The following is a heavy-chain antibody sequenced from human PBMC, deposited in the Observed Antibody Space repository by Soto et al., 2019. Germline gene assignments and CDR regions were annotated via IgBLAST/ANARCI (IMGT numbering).Heavy chain of an antibody. CDR3: AKVRGYYSSSWPSY. CDR2: ISYDGTYN. V-gene: IGHV3-30*18. J-gene: IGHJ4*02. D-gene: IGHD6-13*01. Sequence: QGQLVESGGGVVQPGRSLRLSCAASGSSFSNYGIHWVRQVPGKGLEWVAVISYDGTYNHYTDSVKGRFTISRDNSKNTVYLQMNSLRAENTAVYYCAKVRGYYSSSWPSYWGQGTLVTVSS. CDR1: GSSFSNYG.